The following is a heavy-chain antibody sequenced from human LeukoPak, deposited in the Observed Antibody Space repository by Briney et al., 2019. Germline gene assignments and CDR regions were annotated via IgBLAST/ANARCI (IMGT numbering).Heavy chain of an antibody. Sequence: SETLSLTCTVSGGSISSYYWSWIRQPPGKGLEWIGYIYYSGSTNSNPSLKSRVTISVDTSKNQFSLKLSSVTAADTAVYYCARRYGDPYYFDYWGQGTLVTVSS. J-gene: IGHJ4*02. D-gene: IGHD2-21*02. CDR2: IYYSGST. CDR1: GGSISSYY. V-gene: IGHV4-59*08. CDR3: ARRYGDPYYFDY.